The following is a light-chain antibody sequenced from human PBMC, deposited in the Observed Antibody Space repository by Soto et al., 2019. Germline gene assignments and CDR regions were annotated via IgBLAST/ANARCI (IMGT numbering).Light chain of an antibody. CDR1: QSVSSY. V-gene: IGKV3-20*01. CDR2: GAS. J-gene: IGKJ1*01. CDR3: QQYGSSPVT. Sequence: EIVLTQSPATLSLSPWERATLSCRASQSVSSYLAWYQQKPGQAPRLLIYGASSRATGIPDRFSGSGSGTDFTLTISRLEPEDFAVYYCQQYGSSPVTFGQGTKVDIK.